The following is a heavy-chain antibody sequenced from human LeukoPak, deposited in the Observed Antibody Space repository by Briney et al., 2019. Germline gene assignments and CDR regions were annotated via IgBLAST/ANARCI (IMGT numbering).Heavy chain of an antibody. CDR1: GFTFSNYA. CDR3: AKRLSFGVAIGDFDY. Sequence: GGSLRLSCAAPGFTFSNYAMSWVRQAPGKGLEWVSAISGSGDSTYYADSVEGRFTISRNSSMETLYLQMNSLRAEDTATYFCAKRLSFGVAIGDFDYWGQGTLVTVSS. V-gene: IGHV3-23*01. D-gene: IGHD3-3*01. CDR2: ISGSGDST. J-gene: IGHJ4*02.